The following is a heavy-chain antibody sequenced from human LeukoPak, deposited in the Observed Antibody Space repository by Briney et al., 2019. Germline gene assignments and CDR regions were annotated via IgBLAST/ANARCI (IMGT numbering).Heavy chain of an antibody. CDR1: GGSISSYY. CDR3: ARDVDTAMADYFDY. D-gene: IGHD5-18*01. V-gene: IGHV4-4*07. J-gene: IGHJ4*02. CDR2: IYTSGST. Sequence: SETLSPTCTVSGGSISSYYWSWIRQPAGKGLEWIGRIYTSGSTNYNPSLKSRVTMSVDTSKNQFSLKLSSVTAADTAVYYCARDVDTAMADYFDYWGQGTLVTVSS.